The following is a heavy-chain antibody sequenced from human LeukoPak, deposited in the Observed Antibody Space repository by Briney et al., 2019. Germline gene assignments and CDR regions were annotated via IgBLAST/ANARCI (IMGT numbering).Heavy chain of an antibody. V-gene: IGHV3-23*01. J-gene: IGHJ4*02. CDR2: ISGSGGST. CDR1: GFTFDDYA. D-gene: IGHD2-15*01. CDR3: AKLVVVAATKNFDY. Sequence: GGSLRLSCAASGFTFDDYAMHWVRQAPGKGLEWVSAISGSGGSTYYADSVKGRFTISRDNSKNTLYLQMNSLRAEDTAVYYCAKLVVVAATKNFDYWGQGTLVTVSS.